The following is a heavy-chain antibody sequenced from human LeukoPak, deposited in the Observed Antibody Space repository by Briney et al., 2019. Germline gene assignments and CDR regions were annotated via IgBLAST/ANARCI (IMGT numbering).Heavy chain of an antibody. D-gene: IGHD1-26*01. V-gene: IGHV3-33*01. CDR3: ARNCGSYWDYFDY. Sequence: GGSLRLSCAASGFTFSSYGMHWVRQAPGKGLEWVAVIWYDGSNKYYADSVKGRFTISRDNSKNTLYLQMNSLRAEDTAVYYCARNCGSYWDYFDYWGQGTLVTVSS. CDR2: IWYDGSNK. J-gene: IGHJ4*02. CDR1: GFTFSSYG.